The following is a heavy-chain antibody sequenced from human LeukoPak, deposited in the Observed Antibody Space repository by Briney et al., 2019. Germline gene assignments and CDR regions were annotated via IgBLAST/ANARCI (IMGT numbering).Heavy chain of an antibody. V-gene: IGHV3-7*03. CDR2: IKQDGSEK. CDR1: GFTFSSYC. J-gene: IGHJ4*02. Sequence: GGSLRLSCAASGFTFSSYCMRCVRQAPGEGVEWGANIKQDGSEKYYVDSVKGRFTISRDNAKNSLYLQMNSLRAEDTAVYYCARDPHYWGQGTLVTVSS. CDR3: ARDPHY.